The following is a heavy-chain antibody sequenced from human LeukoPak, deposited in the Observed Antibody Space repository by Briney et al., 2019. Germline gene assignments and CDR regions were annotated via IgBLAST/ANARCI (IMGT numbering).Heavy chain of an antibody. D-gene: IGHD3-9*01. Sequence: GGSLRLSCAASGVTFSSYDMHWVRQPTGKGLEWVSAIGTAGDTYYSHSVKGRFTISRENAKNSLYLHMNSLSAGDTAVYFCATGHMLTGYYNFAWFDPWGQGTLVTVSS. CDR3: ATGHMLTGYYNFAWFDP. J-gene: IGHJ5*02. CDR1: GVTFSSYD. CDR2: IGTAGDT. V-gene: IGHV3-13*01.